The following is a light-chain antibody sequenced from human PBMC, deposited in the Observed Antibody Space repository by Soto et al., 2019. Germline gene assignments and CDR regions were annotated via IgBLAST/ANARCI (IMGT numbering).Light chain of an antibody. CDR2: LEGSGSY. CDR3: ETWDSTTQV. CDR1: SGHSSYI. V-gene: IGLV4-60*03. Sequence: QLVLTQSSSASASLGSSVKLTCTLSSGHSSYIIAWHQQQPGKAPRYLMKLEGSGSYNKGSGVPDRFSGSSAGADRYLTISKLQSEDEADYYRETWDSTTQVFGGGTKLTVL. J-gene: IGLJ2*01.